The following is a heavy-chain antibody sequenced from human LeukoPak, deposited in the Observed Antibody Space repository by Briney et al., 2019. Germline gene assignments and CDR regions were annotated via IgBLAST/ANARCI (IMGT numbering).Heavy chain of an antibody. CDR2: IYTSGST. D-gene: IGHD3-22*01. CDR3: ARGGDYYDSSGYYDYFDY. V-gene: IGHV4-61*02. Sequence: SETLSLTCTVSGGSISSGSYYWSWIRQPAGKGLEWIGRIYTSGSTNYNPSLKSRVTISVDTSKNQFSLKLSSVTAADTAVYYCARGGDYYDSSGYYDYFDYWGQGTLVTVSS. CDR1: GGSISSGSYY. J-gene: IGHJ4*02.